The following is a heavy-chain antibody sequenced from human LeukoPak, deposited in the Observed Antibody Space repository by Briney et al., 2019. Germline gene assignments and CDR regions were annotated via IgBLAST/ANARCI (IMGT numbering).Heavy chain of an antibody. Sequence: GGSLRLSCAASGFTVSSNYMSWVRQAPGKGLEWVSVIYSGGSTYYADSVKGRFTISRDNSKNTLYLQMNSLRAEDTAVYYCARDRGRIAAAGTGFDYWGQGTLVTVSS. CDR1: GFTVSSNY. J-gene: IGHJ4*02. CDR2: IYSGGST. CDR3: ARDRGRIAAAGTGFDY. D-gene: IGHD6-13*01. V-gene: IGHV3-53*01.